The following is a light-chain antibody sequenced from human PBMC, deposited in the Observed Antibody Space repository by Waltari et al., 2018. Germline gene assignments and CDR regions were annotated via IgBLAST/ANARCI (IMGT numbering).Light chain of an antibody. V-gene: IGLV1-44*01. CDR1: SSNIGRNG. CDR3: AAWDDRLNGRV. CDR2: TDK. J-gene: IGLJ3*02. Sequence: QSVLTQPPSASGTPGQGVTVSCSGSSSNIGRNGVSWYQQVPGTAPKLLIHTDKPRRSAVPARFSGSKAGTSASLAIRGLQSEDEAHYYCAAWDDRLNGRVFGGGTKVTVL.